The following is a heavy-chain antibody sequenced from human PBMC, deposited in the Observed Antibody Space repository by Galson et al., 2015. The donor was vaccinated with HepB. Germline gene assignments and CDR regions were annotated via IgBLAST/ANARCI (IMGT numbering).Heavy chain of an antibody. CDR1: GGSISTYQ. J-gene: IGHJ6*02. CDR2: IYNNGNT. Sequence: SETLSLTCTVSGGSISTYQWNWIRQPPGRGLEWIGHIYNNGNTNYNSSLKSRVTISVDTSTNQFSVRLSSVTAADTAVYYCARGKRTQRRGYFSIWDYFGMDVWGQGTTVTVSS. D-gene: IGHD6-13*01. CDR3: ARGKRTQRRGYFSIWDYFGMDV. V-gene: IGHV4-59*01.